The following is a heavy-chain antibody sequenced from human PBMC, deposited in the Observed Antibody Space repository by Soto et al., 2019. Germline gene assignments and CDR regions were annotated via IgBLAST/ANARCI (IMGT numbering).Heavy chain of an antibody. J-gene: IGHJ4*02. CDR1: GGSISSGGYY. CDR3: ARNRDGYNPYCFDY. Sequence: SETLSLTCTVSGGSISSGGYYWSWIRQHPGKGLEWIGYIYYSGSTYYNPSLKSRVTISVDTSKNQFSLKLSSVTAADTAVYYCARNRDGYNPYCFDYWGQGTLVTVSS. CDR2: IYYSGST. D-gene: IGHD5-12*01. V-gene: IGHV4-31*03.